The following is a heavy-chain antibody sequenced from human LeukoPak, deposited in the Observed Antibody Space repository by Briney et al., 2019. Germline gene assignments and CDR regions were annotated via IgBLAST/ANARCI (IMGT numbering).Heavy chain of an antibody. CDR2: INPNSGGT. J-gene: IGHJ5*02. CDR1: GYTFTGYY. D-gene: IGHD6-6*01. V-gene: IGHV1-2*02. Sequence: ASVKVSCKASGYTFTGYYMHWVRQAPGQGLEWMGWINPNSGGTNYAQKFQGRVTMTRDTSISTAYMELSRLRSEDTAVYYCARIIAAHNWFDPWGQGTLVTVSS. CDR3: ARIIAAHNWFDP.